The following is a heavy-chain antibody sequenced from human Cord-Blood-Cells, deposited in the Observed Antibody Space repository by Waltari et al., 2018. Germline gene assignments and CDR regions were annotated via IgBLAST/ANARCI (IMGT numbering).Heavy chain of an antibody. CDR3: AKDLRWELLEPDYYYYYGMDV. CDR2: ISGSGGST. V-gene: IGHV3-23*01. Sequence: EVQLLESGGGLVQPGGSLRLSWAAYGFTFRRYAMSWVRTAPGKGLEWVSAISGSGGSTYYADSVKGRFTISRDNSKNTLYLQMNSLRAEDTAVYYCAKDLRWELLEPDYYYYYGMDVWGQGTTVTVSS. CDR1: GFTFRRYA. D-gene: IGHD1-26*01. J-gene: IGHJ6*02.